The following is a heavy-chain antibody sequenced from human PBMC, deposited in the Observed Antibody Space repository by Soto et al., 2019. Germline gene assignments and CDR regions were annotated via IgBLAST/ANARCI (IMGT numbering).Heavy chain of an antibody. CDR3: ARGYGDYIRALDV. CDR1: GYTFTNYG. CDR2: IGAYNGNT. D-gene: IGHD4-17*01. V-gene: IGHV1-18*04. Sequence: QVQLVQSGPEVKKPGTSVRVSCKTAGYTFTNYGITWVRQAPGQGLEWMGWIGAYNGNTNYAQRFRGRLTMTTDTSTDTGYMELRSLKSDDTAVYYCARGYGDYIRALDVWGQGTTVTVSS. J-gene: IGHJ6*02.